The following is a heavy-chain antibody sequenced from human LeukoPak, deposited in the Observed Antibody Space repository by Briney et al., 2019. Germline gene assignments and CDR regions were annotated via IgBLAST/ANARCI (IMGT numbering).Heavy chain of an antibody. CDR1: GYTFTGYY. CDR2: INPNSGGT. V-gene: IGHV1-2*02. Sequence: ASVKASCKASGYTFTGYYMHWVRQAPGQGLEWMGWINPNSGGTNYAQKFQGRVTMTRDTSISTAYMELSRLRSDDTAVYYCARDSKYYYDSSGYYPDAFDIWGQGTMVTVSS. CDR3: ARDSKYYYDSSGYYPDAFDI. D-gene: IGHD3-22*01. J-gene: IGHJ3*02.